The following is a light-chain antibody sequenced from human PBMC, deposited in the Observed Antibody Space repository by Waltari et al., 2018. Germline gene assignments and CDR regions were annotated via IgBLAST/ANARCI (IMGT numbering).Light chain of an antibody. CDR3: QQYGSSPLT. Sequence: ETVLAQSPGTLSLSLGDSATLPCRPSQTVSRDYLAWYQQKPGQAPRLLIYGASSRATGIPARFSGSGSGTDFTLTITRLEPEDFAVYYCQQYGSSPLTFGGGTK. CDR1: QTVSRDY. CDR2: GAS. J-gene: IGKJ4*01. V-gene: IGKV3-20*01.